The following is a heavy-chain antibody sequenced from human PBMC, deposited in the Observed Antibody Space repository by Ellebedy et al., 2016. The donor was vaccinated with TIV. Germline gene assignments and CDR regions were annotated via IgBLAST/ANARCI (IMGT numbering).Heavy chain of an antibody. J-gene: IGHJ4*02. V-gene: IGHV3-33*01. Sequence: GGSLRLSXAASGFTFSSYGMHWVRQAPGKGLEWVAVTWYDGSNKYYADSVKGRFSISRDNSKNRLYLQMNSLRAEDTAVYYCARDLGINYFDYWGQGTLVTVSS. CDR1: GFTFSSYG. CDR3: ARDLGINYFDY. D-gene: IGHD1-14*01. CDR2: TWYDGSNK.